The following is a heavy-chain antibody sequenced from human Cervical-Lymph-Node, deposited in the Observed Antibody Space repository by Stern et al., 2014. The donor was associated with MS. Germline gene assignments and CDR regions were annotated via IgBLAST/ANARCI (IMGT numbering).Heavy chain of an antibody. D-gene: IGHD7-27*01. CDR2: TRGYNGNT. Sequence: QVQLVQSVDEVKKPGASVKVSCKAFGYTFTTYGVNWVRQAPGQGLEWMGWTRGYNGNTNYAQKVQGRGSMTTDTCTSTAYMELRSLRSDDTAVYYCVIMGTNGMDVWGQGTTVTVSS. CDR3: VIMGTNGMDV. V-gene: IGHV1-18*01. CDR1: GYTFTTYG. J-gene: IGHJ6*02.